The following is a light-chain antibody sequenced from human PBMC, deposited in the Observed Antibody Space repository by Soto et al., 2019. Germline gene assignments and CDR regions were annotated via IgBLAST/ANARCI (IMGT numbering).Light chain of an antibody. CDR1: QSVSKS. CDR3: QQRYSWPIT. V-gene: IGKV3-11*01. Sequence: ILLTQFPAPLSLSPGERAPLSFRASQSVSKSLAWYQQRPGQAPRLLIYDASNRATGIPARFSGSGSGTDFTLTISSLEPEDFAVYYCQQRYSWPITFGQGTRLEIK. CDR2: DAS. J-gene: IGKJ5*01.